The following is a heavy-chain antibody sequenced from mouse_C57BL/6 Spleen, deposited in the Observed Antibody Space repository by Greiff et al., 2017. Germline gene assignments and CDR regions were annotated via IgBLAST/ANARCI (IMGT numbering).Heavy chain of an antibody. D-gene: IGHD1-1*01. CDR3: ERERSSRYAMDY. J-gene: IGHJ4*01. V-gene: IGHV1-56*01. Sequence: VQLQQSGPELVRPGASVKISCKAPGYTFTSHWMQWVRQRPGQGLEWIGEIFPVSGSTYYNEKFKGKATMTVDTSSSTAYMQLSSLTSEDSAVYFFERERSSRYAMDYWGQGTSVTVSS. CDR1: GYTFTSHW. CDR2: IFPVSGST.